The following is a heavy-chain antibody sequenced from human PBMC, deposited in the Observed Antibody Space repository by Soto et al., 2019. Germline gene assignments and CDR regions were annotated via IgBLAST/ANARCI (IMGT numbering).Heavy chain of an antibody. CDR1: GGSVSSSSYY. J-gene: IGHJ4*02. D-gene: IGHD5-18*01. CDR2: IYYSGST. V-gene: IGHV4-61*03. CDR3: ASKPYSYGCGGMTVTDS. Sequence: QVQLQESGPGLVKASETLSLTCTVSGGSVSSSSYYWTWIRQPPGKGLEWIGFIYYSGSTSYNPSLKGRVTISVDTAKNHFSLKMSSVTAADTAVYYCASKPYSYGCGGMTVTDSWGQGTLVTVSS.